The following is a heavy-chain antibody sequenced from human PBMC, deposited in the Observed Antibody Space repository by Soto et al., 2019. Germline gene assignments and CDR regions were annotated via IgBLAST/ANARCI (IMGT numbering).Heavy chain of an antibody. D-gene: IGHD3-10*01. CDR1: GFTFSTYT. Sequence: PGGSLRLSCAASGFTFSTYTMNWVRQAPGKGLEWISSISSGSSYIYYAGSVKGRFTISRDNAKNSLFLQINSLRADATAVYYCARDILSGGAYPDSWGQGTKVTVSS. J-gene: IGHJ5*01. V-gene: IGHV3-21*01. CDR2: ISSGSSYI. CDR3: ARDILSGGAYPDS.